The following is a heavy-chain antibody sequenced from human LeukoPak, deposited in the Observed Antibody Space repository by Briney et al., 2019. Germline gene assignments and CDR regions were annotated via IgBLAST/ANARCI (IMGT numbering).Heavy chain of an antibody. CDR2: ISDNGGST. D-gene: IGHD1-1*01. V-gene: IGHV3-64D*06. Sequence: GGSLRLSCAVSGFILRSHTMHWVRQAPGKGLEYVSRISDNGGSTYYADSVKGRFTISTDNSKNTLYLQMSSLRAVDTAVYYCVKDNESGGSPFDRWAQGTLVTVSS. J-gene: IGHJ4*02. CDR3: VKDNESGGSPFDR. CDR1: GFILRSHT.